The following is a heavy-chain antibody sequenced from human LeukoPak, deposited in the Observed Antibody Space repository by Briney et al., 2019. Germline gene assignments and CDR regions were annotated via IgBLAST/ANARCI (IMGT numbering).Heavy chain of an antibody. Sequence: ASVKVSCKASGYTFTGYYFHWVRQAPGQGLEWMGWINPNTAGTNYAQKFLGGVTLTWDTSISTAYMELTRLTCDDTAVYYCATSAGDYRAGHYYYMGVWGKGTSVTVSS. CDR1: GYTFTGYY. CDR3: ATSAGDYRAGHYYYMGV. J-gene: IGHJ6*03. D-gene: IGHD4-11*01. CDR2: INPNTAGT. V-gene: IGHV1-2*02.